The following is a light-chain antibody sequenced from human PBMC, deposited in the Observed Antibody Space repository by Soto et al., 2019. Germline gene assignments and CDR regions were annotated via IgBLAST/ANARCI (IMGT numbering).Light chain of an antibody. CDR3: QAWDSTTVV. J-gene: IGLJ2*01. CDR1: KLGTRY. CDR2: QDI. Sequence: SYELAQPPSVSVSPGQTATITCSGDKLGTRYTSWYQQKPGQSPVLVIYQDIERPSGIPERFSGSNSGNTATLTISGTQAMDEADYYCQAWDSTTVVFGGGTKVTVL. V-gene: IGLV3-1*01.